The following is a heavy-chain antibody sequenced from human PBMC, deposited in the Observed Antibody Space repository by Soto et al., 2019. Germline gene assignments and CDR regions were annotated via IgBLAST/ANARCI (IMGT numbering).Heavy chain of an antibody. CDR2: ISGYSGNT. D-gene: IGHD6-6*01. Sequence: QVQLVQSGAEVKKPGASVKVSCKASGYTFTSYGISWVRRAPEEGLEWMGWISGYSGNTNYAQNLQGRVTMTTDTSTSTAYMELRSLRSDDTAVCFCARESSSSSSRADYLDYWGQGTLVAVSS. CDR1: GYTFTSYG. CDR3: ARESSSSSSRADYLDY. V-gene: IGHV1-18*01. J-gene: IGHJ4*02.